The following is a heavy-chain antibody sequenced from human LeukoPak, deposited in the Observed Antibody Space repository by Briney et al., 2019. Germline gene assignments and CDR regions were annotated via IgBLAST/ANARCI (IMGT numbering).Heavy chain of an antibody. V-gene: IGHV5-51*01. CDR2: IYPGDSDT. D-gene: IGHD1-26*01. CDR3: ARGVGGYSSPEGIDY. J-gene: IGHJ4*02. CDR1: GSSFTSYW. Sequence: GASLKISCKGSGSSFTSYWIGWVRQMPGKGLEWMGIIYPGDSDTRYSPSFQGQVTISADKSISTAYLQWSSLKASDTAMYYCARGVGGYSSPEGIDYWGQGTLVTVSS.